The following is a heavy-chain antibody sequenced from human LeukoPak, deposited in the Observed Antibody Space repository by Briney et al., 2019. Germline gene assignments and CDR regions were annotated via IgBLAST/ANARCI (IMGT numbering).Heavy chain of an antibody. V-gene: IGHV1-8*01. CDR2: MNPTSGNT. CDR3: ARGARLYCSGGSCYGYYYYMDV. CDR1: GYTFVNYD. D-gene: IGHD2-15*01. J-gene: IGHJ6*03. Sequence: ASVKVSCKASGYTFVNYDINWVRQATGQGLEWMGWMNPTSGNTGYAQKLQGRVTITRNTSISTAYMELSSLRSEDTAVYYCARGARLYCSGGSCYGYYYYMDVWGKGTTVTVSS.